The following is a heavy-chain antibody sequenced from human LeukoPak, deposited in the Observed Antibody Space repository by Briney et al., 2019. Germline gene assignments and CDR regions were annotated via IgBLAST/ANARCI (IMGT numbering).Heavy chain of an antibody. CDR1: GGSISSYY. D-gene: IGHD5-18*01. J-gene: IGHJ4*02. Sequence: SETLSLTCTVSGGSISSYYWSWIRQPPGKGLEWIGYIYYSGSTNYNPSLKSRVTISVDTSKNQFSLKLSSVTAADTAVYYCARGVIIYTAMVYFDYWGQGTLSPSPQ. CDR3: ARGVIIYTAMVYFDY. V-gene: IGHV4-59*08. CDR2: IYYSGST.